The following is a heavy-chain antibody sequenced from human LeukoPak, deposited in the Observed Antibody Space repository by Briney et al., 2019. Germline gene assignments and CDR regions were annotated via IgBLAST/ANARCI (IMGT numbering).Heavy chain of an antibody. J-gene: IGHJ5*02. CDR3: ARRVAAAGTAFDP. V-gene: IGHV4-38-2*01. CDR2: IYHSGST. D-gene: IGHD6-13*01. Sequence: PSETLSLTCAVSGYSISSGYYWGWIRQPPGKGLEWIGSIYHSGSTYYNPSLKSRVTISVDTSKNQFSLKLSSVTAADTAVYYCARRVAAAGTAFDPWGQETLVTVSS. CDR1: GYSISSGYY.